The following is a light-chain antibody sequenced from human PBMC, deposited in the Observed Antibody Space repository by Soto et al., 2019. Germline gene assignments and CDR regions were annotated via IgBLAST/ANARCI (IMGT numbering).Light chain of an antibody. J-gene: IGLJ1*01. CDR2: GNN. V-gene: IGLV1-40*01. CDR1: SSNIGAGYD. CDR3: QSYDSTLSARYV. Sequence: QLVLTKPPSVSGAPGQMVTISCTGSSSNIGAGYDVHWYQQRPGTAPKLLIFGNNNRPSGVPDRFSGSKSGTSASLAITGRQAEDEGDYYCQSYDSTLSARYVFGTGTKVTVL.